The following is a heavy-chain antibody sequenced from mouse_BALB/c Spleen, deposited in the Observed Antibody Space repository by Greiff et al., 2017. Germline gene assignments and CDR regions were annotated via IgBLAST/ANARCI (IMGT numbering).Heavy chain of an antibody. Sequence: EVQRVESGGGLVQPGGSRKLSCAASGFTFSSFGMHWVRQAPEKGLEWVAYISSGSSTIYYADTVKGRFTISRDNPKNTLFLQMTSLRSEDTAMYYCARSLDYYGSSYDYAMDYWGQGTSVTVSS. J-gene: IGHJ4*01. CDR3: ARSLDYYGSSYDYAMDY. CDR1: GFTFSSFG. CDR2: ISSGSSTI. V-gene: IGHV5-17*02. D-gene: IGHD1-1*01.